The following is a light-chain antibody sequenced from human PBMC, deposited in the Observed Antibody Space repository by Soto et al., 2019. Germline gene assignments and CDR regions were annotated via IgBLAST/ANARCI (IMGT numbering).Light chain of an antibody. J-gene: IGLJ2*01. CDR2: ATN. CDR1: RSNVGRNA. Sequence: QSALTQPPSASGTPGQPVTISCSGSRSNVGRNAVSWYQQVPGMAPKLLVFATNTRPSGVPDRFSGSASGASASLAISGLQSADEADYYCAAWDDTLNGPLFGGGTKLTVL. V-gene: IGLV1-44*01. CDR3: AAWDDTLNGPL.